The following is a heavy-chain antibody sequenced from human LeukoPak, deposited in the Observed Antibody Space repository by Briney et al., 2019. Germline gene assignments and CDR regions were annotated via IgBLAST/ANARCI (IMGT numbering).Heavy chain of an antibody. V-gene: IGHV1-2*02. CDR2: INPNSSGT. CDR1: GYTFTGYY. Sequence: SVKVSCKASGYTFTGYYMHWVRQAPGQGLEWMGWINPNSSGTNYAQKFQGRVTMTRDTSISTAYMELSRLRSDDTAVYYCARIPMVRGRDYFDYWGQGTLVTVSS. J-gene: IGHJ4*02. CDR3: ARIPMVRGRDYFDY. D-gene: IGHD3-10*01.